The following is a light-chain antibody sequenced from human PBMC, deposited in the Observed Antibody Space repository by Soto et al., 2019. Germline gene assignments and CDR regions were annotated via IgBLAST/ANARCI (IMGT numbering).Light chain of an antibody. CDR3: QQYEAVVT. Sequence: EIVLTQSPGTLSLSPGERATLSRRASQSVGSTYLAWYQQKPGQAPRLLIFGASSRATGIPDRFSGSGSGTDFTLTISRLEPEDVAVYYCQQYEAVVTFGQGTKVDI. CDR2: GAS. J-gene: IGKJ1*01. CDR1: QSVGSTY. V-gene: IGKV3-20*01.